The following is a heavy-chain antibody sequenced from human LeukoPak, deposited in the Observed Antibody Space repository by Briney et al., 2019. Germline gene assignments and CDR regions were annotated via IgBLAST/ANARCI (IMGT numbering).Heavy chain of an antibody. J-gene: IGHJ4*02. CDR3: AKDGCSGGSCQADY. CDR1: GFRFSTYG. Sequence: GGPLTLSCVASGFRFSTYGIHWLRQAPAKGLEGVAVISSDASNQYYTDSVKGRFAISRDNSRNTLYLQMNSLRCEATAVYYCAKDGCSGGSCQADYWGQGTLVTVSS. V-gene: IGHV3-30*18. CDR2: ISSDASNQ. D-gene: IGHD2-15*01.